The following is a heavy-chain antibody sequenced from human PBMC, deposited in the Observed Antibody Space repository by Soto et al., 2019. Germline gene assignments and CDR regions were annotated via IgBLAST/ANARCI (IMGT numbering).Heavy chain of an antibody. CDR2: INPSGGST. Sequence: ASVKVSCKASGYTFTSYYMHWVRQAPGQGLEWMGIINPSGGSTSYAQKFQGRVTMTRDTSTSTVYMELSSLRSEDTAVYYCARAGVVVADYILFDPWGQGTLVTVSS. CDR3: ARAGVVVADYILFDP. J-gene: IGHJ5*02. V-gene: IGHV1-46*03. CDR1: GYTFTSYY. D-gene: IGHD2-15*01.